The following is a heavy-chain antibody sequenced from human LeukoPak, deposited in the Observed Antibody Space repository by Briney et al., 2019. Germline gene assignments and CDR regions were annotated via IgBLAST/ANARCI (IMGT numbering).Heavy chain of an antibody. D-gene: IGHD3-9*01. Sequence: SETLSLTCTVSGYSISSGYYWGWIRQPPGKGLEWIGSIYHSGSTYYNPSLKSRVTISVDTSKNQFSLKLSSVTAADTAVYYCAGQLLHYDILTGYHLTAFDIWGQGTMVTVSS. CDR2: IYHSGST. J-gene: IGHJ3*02. CDR3: AGQLLHYDILTGYHLTAFDI. V-gene: IGHV4-38-2*02. CDR1: GYSISSGYY.